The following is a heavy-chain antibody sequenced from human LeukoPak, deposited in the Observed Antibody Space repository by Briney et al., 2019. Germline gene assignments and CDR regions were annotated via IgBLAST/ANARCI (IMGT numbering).Heavy chain of an antibody. Sequence: PSETLSLTCTVSGGSISSYYWSWIRQPPGKGLEWIGYIYDSGSTNYNPSLKSRVTISVDTSKNQFSLKLSSVTAADTAVYYCAAAAGRYYYGMDVWGQGTTVTVSS. D-gene: IGHD6-13*01. CDR3: AAAAGRYYYGMDV. CDR1: GGSISSYY. J-gene: IGHJ6*02. V-gene: IGHV4-59*01. CDR2: IYDSGST.